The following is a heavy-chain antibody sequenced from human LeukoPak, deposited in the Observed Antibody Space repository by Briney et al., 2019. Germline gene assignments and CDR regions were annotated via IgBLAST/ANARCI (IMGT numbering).Heavy chain of an antibody. Sequence: PSETLSLTCTVSGGSISSYYWGWIRQPPGKGLEWIGYIYYSGSTNYNPSLKSRVTISVDTSKNQFSLKLSSVTAADTAVYYCARHYYYGSGNWFDPWGQGTLVTVPS. CDR2: IYYSGST. V-gene: IGHV4-59*01. CDR3: ARHYYYGSGNWFDP. J-gene: IGHJ5*02. D-gene: IGHD3-10*01. CDR1: GGSISSYY.